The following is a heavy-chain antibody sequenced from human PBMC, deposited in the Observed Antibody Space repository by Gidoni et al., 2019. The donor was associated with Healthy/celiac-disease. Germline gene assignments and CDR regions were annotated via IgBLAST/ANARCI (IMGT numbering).Heavy chain of an antibody. V-gene: IGHV4-4*02. CDR3: ALRPRIVYCGGDCYSDY. J-gene: IGHJ4*02. Sequence: QVQLQEAGPGLVKPSGTLALTGAGPGGATGRSNWWSWVRQPPGKGLEGIGEIYHSGSTNYNPPLKRRVTISVDKSKHQFSLKLSSVTAADTAVYYCALRPRIVYCGGDCYSDYWGQGTLVTVSS. CDR1: GGATGRSNW. CDR2: IYHSGST. D-gene: IGHD2-21*02.